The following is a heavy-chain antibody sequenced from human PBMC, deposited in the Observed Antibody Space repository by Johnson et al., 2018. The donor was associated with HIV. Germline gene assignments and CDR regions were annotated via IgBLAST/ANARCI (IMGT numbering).Heavy chain of an antibody. CDR2: LSSSGSTI. V-gene: IGHV3-11*01. CDR1: GFTFSDYY. J-gene: IGHJ3*02. Sequence: QVQLVESGGGLVKPGGSLRLSCAASGFTFSDYYMSWIRQAPGKGLEWVSYLSSSGSTISYADSVKGRLTISRDNAKNSLYLQMNSLRAEDTALYYCARVIRAYDSSGYAGDAFDIWGQGTMVTASS. CDR3: ARVIRAYDSSGYAGDAFDI. D-gene: IGHD3-22*01.